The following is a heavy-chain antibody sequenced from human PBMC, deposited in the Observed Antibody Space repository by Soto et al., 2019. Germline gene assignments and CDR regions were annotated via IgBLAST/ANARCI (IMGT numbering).Heavy chain of an antibody. V-gene: IGHV4-39*01. CDR1: GGSISSSSYY. Sequence: SETLSLTCTVSGGSISSSSYYWGWIRQPPGKGLEWIGTVYFTGSTYYNPSLKSRVTISVDTSKSQFSLNLSSVTAADTAVYYCARAYTPYYATPNWFDPWGQGTLVTVSS. CDR3: ARAYTPYYATPNWFDP. D-gene: IGHD2-8*01. J-gene: IGHJ5*02. CDR2: VYFTGST.